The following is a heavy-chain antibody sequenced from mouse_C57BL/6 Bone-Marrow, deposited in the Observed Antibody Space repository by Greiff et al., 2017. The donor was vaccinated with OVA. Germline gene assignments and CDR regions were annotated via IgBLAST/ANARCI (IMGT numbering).Heavy chain of an antibody. CDR2: LWSGGST. V-gene: IGHV2-2*01. Sequence: QVQLKESGPGLVQPSQSLSITCTVSGFSLTSYGVHWVRQSPGKGLEWLGVLWSGGSTDYNAAFISRLSISKDNSKSQVFFKMNSLQADDTAIYYCAREDYAWFAYGGQGTLVTVSA. CDR3: AREDYAWFAY. D-gene: IGHD2-4*01. CDR1: GFSLTSYG. J-gene: IGHJ3*01.